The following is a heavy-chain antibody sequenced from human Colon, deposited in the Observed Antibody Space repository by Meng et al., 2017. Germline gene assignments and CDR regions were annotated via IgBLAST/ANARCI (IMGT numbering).Heavy chain of an antibody. D-gene: IGHD5-24*01. Sequence: GGSLRLSCAASGFTVSSNYMSWVRQAPGKGLEWVSVIYSGGSTYYADSVKGRFTISRDNSKNTLYLQMNSLRAEDTAVYYSARAALVMATLSAFNIWGKGTMVTVSS. V-gene: IGHV3-66*02. CDR1: GFTVSSNY. J-gene: IGHJ3*02. CDR2: IYSGGST. CDR3: ARAALVMATLSAFNI.